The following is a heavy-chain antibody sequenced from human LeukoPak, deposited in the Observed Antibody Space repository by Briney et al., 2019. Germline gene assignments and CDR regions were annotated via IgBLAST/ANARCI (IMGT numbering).Heavy chain of an antibody. CDR1: GFTFSSYG. D-gene: IGHD6-25*01. J-gene: IGHJ4*02. Sequence: GGSLRLSCAASGFTFSSYGMHWVRQAPGKGLEWVAVISYDGSNKYYADSVKGRFTISRDNSKNTLYLQMNSLRAEDTAVCYCAKSLGAATVDYWGQGTLVTVSS. CDR3: AKSLGAATVDY. CDR2: ISYDGSNK. V-gene: IGHV3-30*18.